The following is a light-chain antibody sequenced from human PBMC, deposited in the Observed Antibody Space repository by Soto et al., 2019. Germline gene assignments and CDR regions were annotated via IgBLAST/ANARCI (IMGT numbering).Light chain of an antibody. J-gene: IGLJ7*01. CDR1: SSNIGSNS. V-gene: IGLV1-44*01. CDR3: AVWDDSLKAAV. CDR2: SND. Sequence: QSVLTQPPSASGTPGQRVTISCSGRSSNIGSNSVNWYQQLPDTSPKLLMYSNDLRPSGVPDRFSGSKSGTSASLAISGLQSEDEADYYCAVWDDSLKAAVFGGGTKLTVL.